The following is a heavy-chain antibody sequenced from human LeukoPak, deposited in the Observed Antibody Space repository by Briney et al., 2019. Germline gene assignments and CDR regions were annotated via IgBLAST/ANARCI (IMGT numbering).Heavy chain of an antibody. CDR2: IWYDGSNK. J-gene: IGHJ4*02. Sequence: GRSLRLSCAASGFTFSSYGMHWVRQAPGKGLEWVAVIWYDGSNKYYADSVKDRFTISRDNSKNALYLQMNSLRAEDTAVYYCAKTAVAGKDGGRRNYFDYWGQGTLVTVSS. CDR3: AKTAVAGKDGGRRNYFDY. D-gene: IGHD6-19*01. V-gene: IGHV3-33*06. CDR1: GFTFSSYG.